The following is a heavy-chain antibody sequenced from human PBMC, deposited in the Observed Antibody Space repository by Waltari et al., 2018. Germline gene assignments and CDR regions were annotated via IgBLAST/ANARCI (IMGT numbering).Heavy chain of an antibody. V-gene: IGHV3-7*01. CDR1: GFTFSRSW. CDR2: IKQDGSEK. Sequence: EVQLVESGGGLVQPGGSLRLSCAASGFTFSRSWMSWVRQAPGKGLEWVAKIKQDGSEKYYVDSVKGRFTISRDNAKNSLYLQMNSLRAEDTALYYCARFNWNSETFDYWGQGTLVTVSS. D-gene: IGHD1-7*01. J-gene: IGHJ4*02. CDR3: ARFNWNSETFDY.